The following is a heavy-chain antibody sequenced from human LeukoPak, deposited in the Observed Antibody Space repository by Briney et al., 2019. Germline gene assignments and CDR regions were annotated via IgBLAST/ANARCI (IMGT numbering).Heavy chain of an antibody. Sequence: GGSLRLSCSFSGFIATSNYMAWVRQSPGKGLQWISFIYGGGNTLYADSVRDRFSISRDNSKSTLYLQMSSLRVEDAAVYYCATGGRSGMAFDFWGQGTLVTVSS. J-gene: IGHJ4*02. CDR3: ATGGRSGMAFDF. V-gene: IGHV3-53*01. CDR1: GFIATSNY. CDR2: IYGGGNT. D-gene: IGHD2-8*01.